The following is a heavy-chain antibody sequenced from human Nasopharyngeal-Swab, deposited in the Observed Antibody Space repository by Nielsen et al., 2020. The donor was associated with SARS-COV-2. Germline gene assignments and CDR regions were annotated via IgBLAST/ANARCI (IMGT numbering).Heavy chain of an antibody. CDR3: ASGPLGAGRHDYYYYYGMDV. CDR2: ISSSSSYI. Sequence: GGSLRLSCAASGFTFSSYSMNWARQAPGKGLEWVSSISSSSSYIYYADSVKGRFTISRDNAKNSLYLQMNSLRAEDTAVYYCASGPLGAGRHDYYYYYGMDVWGQGTTVTVSS. V-gene: IGHV3-21*01. J-gene: IGHJ6*02. CDR1: GFTFSSYS. D-gene: IGHD3-3*01.